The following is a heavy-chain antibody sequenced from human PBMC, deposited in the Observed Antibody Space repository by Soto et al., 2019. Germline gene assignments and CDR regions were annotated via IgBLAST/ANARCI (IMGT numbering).Heavy chain of an antibody. CDR2: IYWDDDK. D-gene: IGHD2-2*02. CDR3: AHTSNQPLLYVFSPQNY. Sequence: SGPTLVNPTQTLTLTCTFSGFSLSTSGVGVGWIRQPPGKALEWLALIYWDDDKRYSPSLKSRLTITKDTSKNRVVLTMTNMDPVDTATYYCAHTSNQPLLYVFSPQNYWGQGTLVTVSS. V-gene: IGHV2-5*02. J-gene: IGHJ4*02. CDR1: GFSLSTSGVG.